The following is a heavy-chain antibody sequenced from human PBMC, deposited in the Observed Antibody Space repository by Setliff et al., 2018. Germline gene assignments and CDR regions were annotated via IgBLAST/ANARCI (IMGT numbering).Heavy chain of an antibody. Sequence: KPSETLSLTCTVSGDSISGYYWTWIRQPPGKGLEWSGYVHSSGGTNYSTSLKSRITSTLDTSKRQFSLKLTTVTAADTAVYYCARGLHSGTYWGTRPLGLDYWGQGSLVTVSS. V-gene: IGHV4-59*08. D-gene: IGHD1-26*01. CDR2: VHSSGGT. CDR3: ARGLHSGTYWGTRPLGLDY. CDR1: GDSISGYY. J-gene: IGHJ4*02.